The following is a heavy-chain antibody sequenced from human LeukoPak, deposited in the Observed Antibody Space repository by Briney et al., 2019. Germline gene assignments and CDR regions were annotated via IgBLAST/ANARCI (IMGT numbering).Heavy chain of an antibody. V-gene: IGHV4-59*08. Sequence: SETLSLTCTVSGGSISSYYWSWIRQPPGKGLEWIGYIYYSGSTNYNPSLKSRVTISVDTSKNQFSLKLSSVTAADTAVYYCARQDVYSSSWTDYYYYMDVWDKGTTVPVSS. CDR3: ARQDVYSSSWTDYYYYMDV. D-gene: IGHD6-13*01. CDR2: IYYSGST. CDR1: GGSISSYY. J-gene: IGHJ6*03.